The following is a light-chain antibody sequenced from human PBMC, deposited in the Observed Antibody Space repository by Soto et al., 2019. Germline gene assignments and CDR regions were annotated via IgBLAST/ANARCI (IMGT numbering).Light chain of an antibody. CDR1: QAVNTR. Sequence: EIVLTQSPATLSSFPGDRVTLSCRASQAVNTRLAWYQHKPGQAPRLLIYLASNRAAGVPARFSGSGSGTDFTLTIGDVEPEDFAVYYCHQRQSWPRTVGQGTTVDSK. CDR3: HQRQSWPRT. J-gene: IGKJ1*01. CDR2: LAS. V-gene: IGKV3-11*01.